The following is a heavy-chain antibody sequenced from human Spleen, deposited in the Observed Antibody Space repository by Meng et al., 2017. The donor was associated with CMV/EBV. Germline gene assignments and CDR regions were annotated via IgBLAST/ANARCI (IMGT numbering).Heavy chain of an antibody. V-gene: IGHV4-61*01. CDR1: GGSISSGSYY. D-gene: IGHD1-14*01. J-gene: IGHJ4*02. CDR2: IYYSGST. CDR3: ARAPIESGHGIDY. Sequence: SETLSLTCTVSGGSISSGSYYWSWIRQPPGKGLEWIGYIYYSGSTNYNTSLKSRVTISVDMSKNQFSLKLSSVHAADTAAYYCARAPIESGHGIDYWGRERWSPSPQ.